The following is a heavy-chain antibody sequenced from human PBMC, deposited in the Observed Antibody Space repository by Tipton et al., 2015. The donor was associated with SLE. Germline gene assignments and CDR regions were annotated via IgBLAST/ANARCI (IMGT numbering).Heavy chain of an antibody. D-gene: IGHD2-15*01. V-gene: IGHV4-31*03. Sequence: TLSLTCTVSGGSISSGGYYWSWIRQHPGKGLEWIGYIYYSGSTYYNPSLKSRVTISVDTSKKQFSLKLSSVTAADTAVYYCARGHVINSRIRYWYFDLWGRGTLVTVSS. J-gene: IGHJ2*01. CDR3: ARGHVINSRIRYWYFDL. CDR2: IYYSGST. CDR1: GGSISSGGYY.